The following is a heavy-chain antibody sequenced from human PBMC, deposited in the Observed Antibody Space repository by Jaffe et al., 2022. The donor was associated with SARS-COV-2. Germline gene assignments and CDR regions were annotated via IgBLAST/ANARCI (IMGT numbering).Heavy chain of an antibody. D-gene: IGHD3-16*01. CDR3: AREGGSYYYYGMDV. Sequence: QVQLQESGPGLVKPSQTLSLTCTVSGGSISSNSYEWSWIRRPAGKGLEWIGRMSTSGSTYYNPSLKSRVTMLVATSKKQFSLQLTSVTAADTAVYYCAREGGSYYYYGMDVWGQGATVTVSS. J-gene: IGHJ6*02. CDR1: GGSISSNSYE. V-gene: IGHV4-61*02. CDR2: MSTSGST.